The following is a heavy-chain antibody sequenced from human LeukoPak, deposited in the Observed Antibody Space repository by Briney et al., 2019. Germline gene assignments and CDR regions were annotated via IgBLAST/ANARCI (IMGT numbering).Heavy chain of an antibody. CDR2: IIPILGIA. D-gene: IGHD1-7*01. V-gene: IGHV1-69*04. CDR1: GGTFSSYT. CDR3: ARENAGTTYPDYYYSYYGMDV. J-gene: IGHJ6*02. Sequence: SVKVSCKASGGTFSSYTISWVRQAPGQGLEWMGRIIPILGIANYAQKFQGRVTITADKSTSTVYMELSSLISEDTAVYYCARENAGTTYPDYYYSYYGMDVWGQGTTVTVSS.